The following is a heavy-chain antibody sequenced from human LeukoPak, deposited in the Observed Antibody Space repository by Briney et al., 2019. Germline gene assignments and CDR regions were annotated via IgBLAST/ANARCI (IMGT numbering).Heavy chain of an antibody. CDR1: GFTFSSYS. Sequence: GGSLRLSCAASGFTFSSYSMNWVRQAPGKGLEWVSSISSSSSYIYYADSVKGRFTISRDNAKNSLYLQMNSLRAEDTAVYYCARDLYYYDSSGYYYHALDYWGQGTLVTVSS. CDR2: ISSSSSYI. CDR3: ARDLYYYDSSGYYYHALDY. D-gene: IGHD3-22*01. V-gene: IGHV3-21*01. J-gene: IGHJ4*02.